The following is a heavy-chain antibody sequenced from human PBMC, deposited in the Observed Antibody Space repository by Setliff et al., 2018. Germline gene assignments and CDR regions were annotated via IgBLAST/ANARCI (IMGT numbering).Heavy chain of an antibody. Sequence: SETLSLTCTVSGDSISSGDYFWSWIRQPPGRGLECIGTLYHGSTYYNPSLKGRATISVDTSKNQFSLKLSSVTAADTAVYYCARASVEGSSGWELLQAFDIWGQGTMVTVSS. V-gene: IGHV4-39*07. J-gene: IGHJ3*02. CDR2: LYHGST. D-gene: IGHD1-26*01. CDR1: GDSISSGDYF. CDR3: ARASVEGSSGWELLQAFDI.